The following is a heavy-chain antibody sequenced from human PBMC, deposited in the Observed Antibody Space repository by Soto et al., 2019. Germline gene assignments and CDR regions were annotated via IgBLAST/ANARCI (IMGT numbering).Heavy chain of an antibody. CDR3: VRDIAMVRGVIRDY. CDR1: GFTSSSFE. CDR2: ISSSSGRTI. D-gene: IGHD3-10*01. J-gene: IGHJ4*02. Sequence: GGSLRLSCAASGFTSSSFEMNWVRQAPGKGLEWISYISSSSGRTIYYADSVKGRFTISRDNAKNSLFLQMNSLRAEDTAAYYCVRDIAMVRGVIRDYWGQGTLVTVSS. V-gene: IGHV3-48*03.